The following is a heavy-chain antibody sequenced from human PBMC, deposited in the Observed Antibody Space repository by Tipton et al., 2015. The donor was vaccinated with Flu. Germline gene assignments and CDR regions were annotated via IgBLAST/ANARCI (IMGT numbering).Heavy chain of an antibody. CDR2: IFPSGTT. D-gene: IGHD3-10*02. V-gene: IGHV4-39*01. CDR3: ARLSYYDVDLKNFYFDY. CDR1: SGSIRSTNYF. J-gene: IGHJ4*02. Sequence: LSLTCTVSSGSIRSTNYFCAWIRQPPGKRLELIGSIFPSGTTYYNPSLKSRVTISVDTSKSQFSLMLRSVTAADTAVYYCARLSYYDVDLKNFYFDYWGQGALVTVSS.